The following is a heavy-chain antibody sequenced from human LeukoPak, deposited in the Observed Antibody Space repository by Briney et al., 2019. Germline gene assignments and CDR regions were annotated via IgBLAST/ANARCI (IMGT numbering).Heavy chain of an antibody. Sequence: SQTLSLTCAISGDSVSGNSAAWNWIRQSPSRGLEWLGRTYYRSKWYNDYAVSVKSRITINPDTSKNQFSLQLNSVTPEDTAVYYCARERGGYCSSTSCSYYYYYYMDVWGKGTTVTVSS. D-gene: IGHD2-2*01. CDR3: ARERGGYCSSTSCSYYYYYYMDV. CDR2: TYYRSKWYN. V-gene: IGHV6-1*01. CDR1: GDSVSGNSAA. J-gene: IGHJ6*03.